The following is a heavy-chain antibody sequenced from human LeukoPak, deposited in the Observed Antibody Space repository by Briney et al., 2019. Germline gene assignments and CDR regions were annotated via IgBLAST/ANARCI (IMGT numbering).Heavy chain of an antibody. V-gene: IGHV1-18*01. CDR2: ISAYNGNT. D-gene: IGHD3-22*01. CDR3: ARMFRGPKYYDSSSDAFDI. Sequence: ASVKVSCKASGYTFTSYGISWVRQAPGQGLEWMGWISAYNGNTNYAQKLQGRVTMTTDTSTSTAYMELRSLRSDDTAVYYCARMFRGPKYYDSSSDAFDIWGQGTMVTVSS. J-gene: IGHJ3*02. CDR1: GYTFTSYG.